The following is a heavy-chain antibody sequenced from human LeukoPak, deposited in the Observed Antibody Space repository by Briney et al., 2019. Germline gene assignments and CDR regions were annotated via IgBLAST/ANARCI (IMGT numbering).Heavy chain of an antibody. V-gene: IGHV4-59*01. Sequence: SETLSLTCTVSGGSISSYYWSWIRQSPGKGLEWIGYIYYSGSTNYNPSLKSRVTISVDTSKNQFSLKLSSVTAADTAVYYCARGDSSSWYLGAFDIWGQGTMVTVSS. CDR2: IYYSGST. D-gene: IGHD6-13*01. CDR1: GGSISSYY. J-gene: IGHJ3*02. CDR3: ARGDSSSWYLGAFDI.